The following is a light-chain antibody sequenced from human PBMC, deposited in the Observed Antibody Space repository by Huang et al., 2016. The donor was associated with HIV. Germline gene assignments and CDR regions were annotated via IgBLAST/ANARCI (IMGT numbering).Light chain of an antibody. V-gene: IGKV4-1*01. CDR2: WSA. CDR1: QNILYKSNNKNF. CDR3: QQCYTPPYT. J-gene: IGKJ2*01. Sequence: DIVMTQSPDSLSLSLGERATINCRSSQNILYKSNNKNFLSWYQQKPGQPPKLLIYWSATREAGVPARFSGSGSATDFNLTISSLQAEDVAVYYCQQCYTPPYTFGQGTKVEIK.